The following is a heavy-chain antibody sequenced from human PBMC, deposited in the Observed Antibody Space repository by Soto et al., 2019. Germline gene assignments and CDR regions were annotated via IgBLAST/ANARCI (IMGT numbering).Heavy chain of an antibody. CDR3: AKGTLRYFDWLYRYYYYYGMDV. CDR2: ISYDGSNK. CDR1: GFTFSSYG. J-gene: IGHJ6*02. Sequence: PGGSLRLSCAASGFTFSSYGMHWVRQAPGKGLEWVAVISYDGSNKYYADSVKGRFTISRDNSKNTLYLQMNSLRAEDTAVYYCAKGTLRYFDWLYRYYYYYGMDVWGQGTTVTVSS. V-gene: IGHV3-30*18. D-gene: IGHD3-9*01.